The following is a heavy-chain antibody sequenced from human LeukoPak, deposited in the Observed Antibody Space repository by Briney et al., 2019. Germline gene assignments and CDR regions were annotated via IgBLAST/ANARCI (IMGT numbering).Heavy chain of an antibody. V-gene: IGHV3-30*19. J-gene: IGHJ4*02. CDR1: GFIFSTYG. CDR2: ISYDGSNK. CDR3: ARAGYTSAWYYFEK. Sequence: GGSPRLSCAASGFIFSTYGMHWVRQAPGKGLEWVALISYDGSNKYYADSVKGRFTISRDNSKNTMYLQMNSLRAEDTAVYYCARAGYTSAWYYFEKWGQGTLVTVSS. D-gene: IGHD6-13*01.